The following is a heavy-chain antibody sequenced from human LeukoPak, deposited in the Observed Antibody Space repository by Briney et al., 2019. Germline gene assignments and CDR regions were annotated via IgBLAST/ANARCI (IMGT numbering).Heavy chain of an antibody. V-gene: IGHV3-74*01. CDR2: INRDGTGT. CDR3: ARGLSYAVAYGDY. J-gene: IGHJ4*02. D-gene: IGHD6-19*01. Sequence: GGSLRLSCAPSGFIFSDYWFHWVRQTPGQGLVWVAAINRDGTGTSHADSVRGRFTASRDNAKNTLYLQLNSLRADDTAVYYCARGLSYAVAYGDYWGQGTLVTVSS. CDR1: GFIFSDYW.